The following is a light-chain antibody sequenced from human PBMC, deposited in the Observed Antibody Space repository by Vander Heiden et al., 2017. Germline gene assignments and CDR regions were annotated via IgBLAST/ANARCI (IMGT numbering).Light chain of an antibody. CDR2: GNS. CDR1: ISNIGAGYD. Sequence: SVLTHPPSVSGAPGRRVTISCTGSISNIGAGYDVHWYQQLPGTAPKLLIYGNSNRPSGVPDRFSGSKSGTSASLAITGLQAEDEADYYCQSYDSSLSGVVFGGGTKLTVL. V-gene: IGLV1-40*01. CDR3: QSYDSSLSGVV. J-gene: IGLJ2*01.